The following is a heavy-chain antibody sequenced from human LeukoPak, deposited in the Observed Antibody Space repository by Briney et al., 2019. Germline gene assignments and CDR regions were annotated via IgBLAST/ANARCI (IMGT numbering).Heavy chain of an antibody. J-gene: IGHJ6*02. CDR1: GFTFSSYW. V-gene: IGHV3-23*01. Sequence: GGSLRLSCAASGFTFSSYWMSWVRQAPGKGLEWVSAISGSGGSTYYADSVKGRFTISRDNSKNTLYLQMNSLRAEDTAVYYCAKDISGVEITMVRGVEHNYYYYYGMDVWGQGTTVTVSS. D-gene: IGHD3-10*01. CDR3: AKDISGVEITMVRGVEHNYYYYYGMDV. CDR2: ISGSGGST.